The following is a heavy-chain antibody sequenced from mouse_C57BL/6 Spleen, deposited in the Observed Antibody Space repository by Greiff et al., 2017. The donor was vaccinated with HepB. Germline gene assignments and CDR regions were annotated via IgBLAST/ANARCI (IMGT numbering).Heavy chain of an antibody. CDR1: GYTFTSYW. CDR3: ARLYDYDVNWYFDV. V-gene: IGHV1-52*01. J-gene: IGHJ1*03. Sequence: VQLQQPGAELVRPGSSVKLSCKASGYTFTSYWMHWVKQRPIQGLEWIGNIDPSDSETHYNQKFKDKATLTVDKSSSTAYMQLSSLTSEDSAVYYCARLYDYDVNWYFDVWGTGTTVTVSS. D-gene: IGHD2-4*01. CDR2: IDPSDSET.